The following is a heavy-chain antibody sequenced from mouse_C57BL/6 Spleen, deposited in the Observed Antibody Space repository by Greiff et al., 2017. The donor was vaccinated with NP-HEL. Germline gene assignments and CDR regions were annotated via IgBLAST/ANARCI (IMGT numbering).Heavy chain of an antibody. CDR1: GFTFSSYA. CDR2: ISDGGSYT. Sequence: EVNLVESGGGLVKPGGSLKLSCAASGFTFSSYAMSWVRQTPEKRLEWVATISDGGSYTYYPDNVKGRFTISRDNAKNNLYLQMSHLKSEDTAMYYCARDRTGTGDYWGQGTTLTVSS. D-gene: IGHD4-1*01. J-gene: IGHJ2*01. V-gene: IGHV5-4*01. CDR3: ARDRTGTGDY.